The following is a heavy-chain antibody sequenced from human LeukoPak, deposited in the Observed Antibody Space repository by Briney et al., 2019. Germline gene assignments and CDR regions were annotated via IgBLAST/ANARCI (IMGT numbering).Heavy chain of an antibody. CDR1: GGSISSSSYY. V-gene: IGHV4-39*07. D-gene: IGHD3-9*01. Sequence: SETLSLTCTVSGGSISSSSYYWGWIRQPPGKGLEWIGSIYYSGSTNYNPSLKSRVTISVDTSKNQFSLKLSSVTAADTAVYYCASFDILTGYSNYYYMDVWGKGTTVTISS. J-gene: IGHJ6*03. CDR2: IYYSGST. CDR3: ASFDILTGYSNYYYMDV.